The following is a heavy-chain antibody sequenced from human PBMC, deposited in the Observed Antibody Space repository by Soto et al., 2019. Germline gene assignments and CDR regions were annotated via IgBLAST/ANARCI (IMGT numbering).Heavy chain of an antibody. J-gene: IGHJ3*02. CDR3: ETSILVITRGAAFDI. V-gene: IGHV3-33*01. Sequence: QVQLVESGGGVVQPGRSLRLSCAASGFTFSSYAMHWVRQAPGKGLEWVAVIWYDGSNKYYADSVKGRFTISRDNSKNKLFLQMNSLRAEDTAVYYCETSILVITRGAAFDIWGQGTMVTVSS. D-gene: IGHD2-2*01. CDR2: IWYDGSNK. CDR1: GFTFSSYA.